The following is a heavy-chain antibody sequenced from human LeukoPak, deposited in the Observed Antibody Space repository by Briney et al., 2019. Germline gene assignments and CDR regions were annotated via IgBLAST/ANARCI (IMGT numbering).Heavy chain of an antibody. CDR2: ITYGGTT. CDR3: ARGRYCSSANCYDWFDP. J-gene: IGHJ5*02. CDR1: DGSFTGYH. D-gene: IGHD2-2*01. V-gene: IGHV4-34*01. Sequence: SETLSLTCVVSDGSFTGYHWNWIRQPPGKGLEWIGEITYGGTTNYNPSLRSRVTMSVDTSKKQFSLKLTSVTAADTAVYYCARGRYCSSANCYDWFDPWGRGTLVSVSS.